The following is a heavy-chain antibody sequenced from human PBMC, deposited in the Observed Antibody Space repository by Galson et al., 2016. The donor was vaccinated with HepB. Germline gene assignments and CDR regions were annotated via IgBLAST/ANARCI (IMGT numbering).Heavy chain of an antibody. Sequence: SLRLSCAASGFTFSSYPMSWVRQAPGKGLEWVSGISGSGGSTYYADSVKGRFTISRDNSKNTLYLQMNSLRAEDTAVYYCAKDNSGRKVFTMVRELSSMDVWGQGTTVT. V-gene: IGHV3-23*01. CDR2: ISGSGGST. J-gene: IGHJ6*02. D-gene: IGHD3-10*01. CDR1: GFTFSSYP. CDR3: AKDNSGRKVFTMVRELSSMDV.